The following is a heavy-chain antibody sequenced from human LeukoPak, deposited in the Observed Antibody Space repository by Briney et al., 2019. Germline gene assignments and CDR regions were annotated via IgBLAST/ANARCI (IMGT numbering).Heavy chain of an antibody. D-gene: IGHD3-9*01. CDR2: IYYSGST. CDR1: GGSVSSSIYY. CDR3: ASRNDILTGYVFDF. V-gene: IGHV4-39*01. J-gene: IGHJ4*02. Sequence: SETLSLTCTVSGGSVSSSIYYWGWIRQPPGKGLEWIGSIYYSGSTSYNPSLKSRVTISVDTSKNQFSLKPTSVTAADPAVYYCASRNDILTGYVFDFWGQGTLVTVSS.